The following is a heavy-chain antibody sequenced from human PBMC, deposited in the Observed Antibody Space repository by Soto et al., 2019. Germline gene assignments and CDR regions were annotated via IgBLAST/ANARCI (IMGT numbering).Heavy chain of an antibody. J-gene: IGHJ4*02. D-gene: IGHD6-13*01. CDR2: IDTSGNST. V-gene: IGHV3-74*01. Sequence: GGSLRLSCAASGFVFTNFWMHWVRHAPGKGLVWVARIDTSGNSTNYAESVKCRFTISRDNAKNTVSLQMNSLRVEDTGVYYCAKDSWYFDLWSQGSQVTVSS. CDR1: GFVFTNFW. CDR3: AKDSWYFDL.